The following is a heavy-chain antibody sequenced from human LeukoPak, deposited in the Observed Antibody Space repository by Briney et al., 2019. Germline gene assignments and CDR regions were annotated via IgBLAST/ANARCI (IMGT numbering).Heavy chain of an antibody. V-gene: IGHV3-53*05. CDR1: GFSVSFSY. Sequence: PGGSLRLSCAVTGFSVSFSYVNWVRQAPGRGLEWVSGVYSDGSTDYADSVKGRFAISRDNSKNTLYLQVNSLRPEDTGVYWCARERGDRRIDYWGQGTLVTVSS. J-gene: IGHJ4*02. D-gene: IGHD2-21*02. CDR2: VYSDGST. CDR3: ARERGDRRIDY.